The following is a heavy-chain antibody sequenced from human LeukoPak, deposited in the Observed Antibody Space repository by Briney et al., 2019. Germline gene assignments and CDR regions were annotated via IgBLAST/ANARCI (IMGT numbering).Heavy chain of an antibody. CDR1: GFTFSGSA. V-gene: IGHV3-73*01. CDR2: IRSKANSYAT. CDR3: TRAMTTVTTEDY. J-gene: IGHJ4*02. Sequence: PGGSLRLSCAASGFTFSGSAMHWVRQASGKGLEWVGRIRSKANSYATAYAASVIGRFTISRDDSKNTAYLQMNSLKTEDTAVYYCTRAMTTVTTEDYWGQGTLVTVSS. D-gene: IGHD4-17*01.